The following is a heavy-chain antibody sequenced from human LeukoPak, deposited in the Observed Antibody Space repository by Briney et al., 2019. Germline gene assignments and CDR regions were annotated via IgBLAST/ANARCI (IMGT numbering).Heavy chain of an antibody. CDR1: GGSFSGYY. V-gene: IGHV4-34*01. D-gene: IGHD2-2*01. J-gene: IGHJ5*02. Sequence: PSETLSLTCAVYGGSFSGYYWSWIRQPPGKGLEWIGEINDRGSTNYDPSLKSRVTISVDTSKNQFSLKLSSVTAADTAMYYCARYNIVVVPTAMHGWFDPRGQGNLVTVSA. CDR2: INDRGST. CDR3: ARYNIVVVPTAMHGWFDP.